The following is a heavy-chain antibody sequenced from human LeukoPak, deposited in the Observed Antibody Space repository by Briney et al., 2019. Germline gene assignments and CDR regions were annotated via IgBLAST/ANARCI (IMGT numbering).Heavy chain of an antibody. J-gene: IGHJ4*02. CDR1: GGSISSYY. CDR3: ARGYDSSGYYVLDY. Sequence: SETLSLTCTVSGGSISSYYWSWIRQPPGKGLEWIGEINHSGSTNYNPSLKSRVTISVDTSKNQFSLKLSSVTAADTAVYYCARGYDSSGYYVLDYWGQGTLVTVSS. V-gene: IGHV4-34*01. CDR2: INHSGST. D-gene: IGHD3-22*01.